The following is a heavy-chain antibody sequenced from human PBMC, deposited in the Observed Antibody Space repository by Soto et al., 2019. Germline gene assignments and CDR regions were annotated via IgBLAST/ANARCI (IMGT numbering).Heavy chain of an antibody. Sequence: ELQLVESGGGLVRPGGSLRLSCTASGFAFSSFNMNWVRQAPGKGLEWVSSIFTRSSQIYYADSVKGRFTISRGDAKNSLFLQMNSLSVEDTAVYYCARDLLAGQQLVIPWFHPWGQGTLVTVSS. CDR3: ARDLLAGQQLVIPWFHP. D-gene: IGHD1-26*01. J-gene: IGHJ5*02. CDR1: GFAFSSFN. CDR2: IFTRSSQI. V-gene: IGHV3-21*01.